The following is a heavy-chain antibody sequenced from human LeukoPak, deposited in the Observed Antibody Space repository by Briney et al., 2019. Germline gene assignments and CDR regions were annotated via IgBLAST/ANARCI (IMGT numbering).Heavy chain of an antibody. CDR1: GFTFSSYA. D-gene: IGHD3-22*01. CDR3: AKDYYDSSGPTLDY. Sequence: GRSLRLSCAASGFTFSSYAMSWVRQAPGKGLEWVSAISGSGGSTYYADSAKGRFTISRDNSKNTLYLQMNSLRAEDTAVYYCAKDYYDSSGPTLDYWGQGTLVTVSS. J-gene: IGHJ4*02. CDR2: ISGSGGST. V-gene: IGHV3-23*01.